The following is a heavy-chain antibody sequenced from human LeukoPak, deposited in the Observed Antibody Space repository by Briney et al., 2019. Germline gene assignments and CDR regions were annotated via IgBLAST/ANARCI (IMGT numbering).Heavy chain of an antibody. Sequence: GGSRRLSCTASGFTFRSYAMSWVRQAPGKGLEWVSHIRGSGGGTYYADSVKGRFTISRDNSKNALYLQMNSLRDEDTALYYCAKAAIGVVGYFVYWGEGAPLTVSA. CDR1: GFTFRSYA. V-gene: IGHV3-23*01. D-gene: IGHD6-19*01. J-gene: IGHJ4*02. CDR2: IRGSGGGT. CDR3: AKAAIGVVGYFVY.